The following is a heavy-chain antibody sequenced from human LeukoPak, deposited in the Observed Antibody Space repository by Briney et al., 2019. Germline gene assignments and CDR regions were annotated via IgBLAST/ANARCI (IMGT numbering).Heavy chain of an antibody. Sequence: SETLSLTCTVSGGSISSGGYYWSWVRQHPGKGLEWIGYIYYSGSTYYNPSLKSRVTISVDTSKNQFSLKLSSVNAADTAVYYCASGSGSYSQVNWFDPWGQGTLVTVSS. V-gene: IGHV4-31*03. J-gene: IGHJ5*02. CDR3: ASGSGSYSQVNWFDP. CDR2: IYYSGST. D-gene: IGHD1-26*01. CDR1: GGSISSGGYY.